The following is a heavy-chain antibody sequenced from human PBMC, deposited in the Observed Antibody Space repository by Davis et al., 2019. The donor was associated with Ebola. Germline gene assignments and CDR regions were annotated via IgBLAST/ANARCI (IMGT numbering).Heavy chain of an antibody. J-gene: IGHJ4*02. CDR2: INPSGGSA. CDR3: ARAVDDYVFYYFDY. V-gene: IGHV1-46*01. D-gene: IGHD4-17*01. Sequence: AASVKVSCKASGYTFTSYGISWVRQAPGQGLEWMGIINPSGGSATYAQKFQGRVTMTRDTSTTTVYMELSSLRSEDTAVYYCARAVDDYVFYYFDYWGQGTLVTVSS. CDR1: GYTFTSYG.